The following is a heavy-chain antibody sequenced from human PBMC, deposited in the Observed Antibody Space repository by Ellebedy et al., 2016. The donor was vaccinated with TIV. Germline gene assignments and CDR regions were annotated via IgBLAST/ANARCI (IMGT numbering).Heavy chain of an antibody. CDR1: GFTFRNYA. D-gene: IGHD6-19*01. J-gene: IGHJ4*02. Sequence: PGGSLRLSCEASGFTFRNYAMHWVRQAPGKGLEYVSAISNTGDSTYYAESVKGRFTISRDNVKNSLYLQMNSLRAEDTAVYYCARDQGWAVAGTTRFDYWGQGTLVTVSS. CDR3: ARDQGWAVAGTTRFDY. V-gene: IGHV3-64*02. CDR2: ISNTGDST.